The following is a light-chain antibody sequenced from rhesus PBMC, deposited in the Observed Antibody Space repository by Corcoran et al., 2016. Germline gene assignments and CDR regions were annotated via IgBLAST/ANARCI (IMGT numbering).Light chain of an antibody. J-gene: IGKJ1*01. V-gene: IGKV1-43*01. Sequence: DIQMTQSPSSLSASAGDRVTITCRASQGLSTYLNWYQQKPGKAPKRLIYAASSLESGVPSRFSGSGSGTEFTLTISSLQPEDFATYYCLQYNSNPRTFGQGTKVEIK. CDR2: AAS. CDR1: QGLSTY. CDR3: LQYNSNPRT.